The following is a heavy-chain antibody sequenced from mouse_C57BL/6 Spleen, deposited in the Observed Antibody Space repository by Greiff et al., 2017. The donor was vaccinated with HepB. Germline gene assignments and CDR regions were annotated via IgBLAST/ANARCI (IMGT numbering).Heavy chain of an antibody. V-gene: IGHV5-4*01. CDR1: GFTFSSYA. Sequence: EVKVEESGGGLVKPGGSLKLSCAASGFTFSSYAMSWVRQTPEKRLEWVATISDGGSYTYYPDNVKGRFTISRDNAKNNLYLQMSHLKSEDTAMYYCARDERLLRPFAYWGQGTLVTVSA. D-gene: IGHD3-2*02. CDR2: ISDGGSYT. J-gene: IGHJ3*01. CDR3: ARDERLLRPFAY.